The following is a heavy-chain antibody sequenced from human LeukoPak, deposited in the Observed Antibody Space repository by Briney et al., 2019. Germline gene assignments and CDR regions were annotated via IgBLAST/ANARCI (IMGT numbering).Heavy chain of an antibody. D-gene: IGHD5-18*01. CDR2: ISWNSGSI. CDR3: AKDDTLGAFDI. J-gene: IGHJ3*02. V-gene: IGHV3-9*03. Sequence: QPGGSLRLSCAASGFTFDDYAMHWVRQAPGKGLEWVSGISWNSGSIGYADSVKGRFTISRDNAKNSLYLQMNSLRVEDMALYYCAKDDTLGAFDIWGQGTMVTVSS. CDR1: GFTFDDYA.